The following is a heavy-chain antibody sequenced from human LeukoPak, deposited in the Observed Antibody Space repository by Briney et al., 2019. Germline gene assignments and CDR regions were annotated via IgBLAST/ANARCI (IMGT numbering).Heavy chain of an antibody. CDR3: ARHQTGGHSYMDV. Sequence: SETLSLTCTVSGGSISSYYWSWIRQPPGKGLEWIGSISYSGTTYDNPSLKSRITMSVDPSNSLFSLTLTSVTAADTAVYYCARHQTGGHSYMDVWGKGTTVTVSS. CDR1: GGSISSYY. D-gene: IGHD7-27*01. V-gene: IGHV4-59*04. J-gene: IGHJ6*03. CDR2: ISYSGTT.